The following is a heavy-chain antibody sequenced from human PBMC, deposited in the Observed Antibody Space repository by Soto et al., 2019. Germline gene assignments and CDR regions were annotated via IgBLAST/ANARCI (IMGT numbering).Heavy chain of an antibody. CDR2: IHHSGST. Sequence: TSETLSLTCTVSGGSISSAGSYWTWIRQRPGKGLEWVGFIHHSGSTFYIPSLKSRLTISVDTSKNQFSLRLSSVTAADTAVYYCARDGGHSESSGYHPSPFDSWGQGTLVTVS. J-gene: IGHJ4*02. CDR1: GGSISSAGSY. CDR3: ARDGGHSESSGYHPSPFDS. D-gene: IGHD3-22*01. V-gene: IGHV4-31*03.